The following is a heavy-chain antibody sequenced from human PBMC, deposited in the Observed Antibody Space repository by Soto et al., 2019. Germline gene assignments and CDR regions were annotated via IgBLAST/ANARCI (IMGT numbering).Heavy chain of an antibody. CDR2: ISAYNGNT. D-gene: IGHD5-12*01. Sequence: ASVKVSCKASGYTFTRYGISWVRQAPGQGLEWMGWISAYNGNTNYAQKLQGRVTMTRDTSTSTAYMELSRLRSDDTAVYYCARESGGATATLDYYYFYMDVWGKGPTVTVSS. J-gene: IGHJ6*03. V-gene: IGHV1-18*01. CDR3: ARESGGATATLDYYYFYMDV. CDR1: GYTFTRYG.